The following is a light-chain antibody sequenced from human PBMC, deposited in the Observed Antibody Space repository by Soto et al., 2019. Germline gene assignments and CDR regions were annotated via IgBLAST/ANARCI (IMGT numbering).Light chain of an antibody. CDR1: SSDVGGYNY. J-gene: IGLJ1*01. V-gene: IGLV2-14*01. Sequence: SELSRPAYVCRSPGQSIPITSTGTSSDVGGYNYVSWYQQHPGKAPKLMIYDVSNRPSGVSNRFSGSKSGNTASLTISGLQAEDEADYYCSSYTSSSTLGYVFGTGTKVTVL. CDR2: DVS. CDR3: SSYTSSSTLGYV.